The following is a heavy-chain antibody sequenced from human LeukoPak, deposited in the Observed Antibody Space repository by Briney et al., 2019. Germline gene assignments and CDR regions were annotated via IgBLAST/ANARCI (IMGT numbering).Heavy chain of an antibody. Sequence: SETLSLTCTVSGGSISSYYWSWIRQPAGKGLEWIGRIYTSGSTNYNPSLKSRVTMSVDTSKNQFSLKLSSVTAADTAVYYCARSDIIYYFPRASVPNSYFYLWGRGTLVTVSS. CDR2: IYTSGST. CDR3: ARSDIIYYFPRASVPNSYFYL. CDR1: GGSISSYY. V-gene: IGHV4-4*07. J-gene: IGHJ2*01. D-gene: IGHD3-10*01.